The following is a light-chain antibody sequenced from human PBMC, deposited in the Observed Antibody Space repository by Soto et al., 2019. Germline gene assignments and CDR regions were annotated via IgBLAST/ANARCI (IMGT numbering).Light chain of an antibody. V-gene: IGKV1-5*01. CDR1: QSVSSW. Sequence: DIQMTQSPATLSASVGDRVTITCRASQSVSSWLAWYRQKPGKAPNLLIYDASSLESGVPSRLSGSGSGTEFTLTISGLHPDDSPTYFCQQYKTYSTFGQGTKVDIK. J-gene: IGKJ1*01. CDR3: QQYKTYST. CDR2: DAS.